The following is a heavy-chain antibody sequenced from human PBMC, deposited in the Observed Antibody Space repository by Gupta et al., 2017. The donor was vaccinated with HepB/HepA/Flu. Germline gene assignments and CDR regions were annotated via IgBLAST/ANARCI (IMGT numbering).Heavy chain of an antibody. D-gene: IGHD3-10*01. Sequence: EVQLVESGGGLVQPGGSLRLSCAASGFTFSSYEMNWVRQAPGKGLEWVSYISSSGSTIYYADSVKGRFTISRDNAKNSLYLQMNSLRAEDTAVYYCARVARDYYGSGETNGGMDVWGQGTTVTVSS. V-gene: IGHV3-48*03. CDR3: ARVARDYYGSGETNGGMDV. CDR2: ISSSGSTI. CDR1: GFTFSSYE. J-gene: IGHJ6*02.